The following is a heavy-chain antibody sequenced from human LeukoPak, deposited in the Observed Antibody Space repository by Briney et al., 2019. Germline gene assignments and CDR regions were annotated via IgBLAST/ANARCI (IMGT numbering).Heavy chain of an antibody. CDR1: GGSFSGYY. V-gene: IGHV4-34*01. Sequence: SETLSLTCAVYGGSFSGYYWSWIRQPPGKGLEWIGEINHSGSTNYNPSLKSRVTISVDTSKNQFSLKLSSVTAADTAVYYCAREGHYDSSYDWGQGTLVTVSS. CDR3: AREGHYDSSYD. CDR2: INHSGST. D-gene: IGHD3-22*01. J-gene: IGHJ4*02.